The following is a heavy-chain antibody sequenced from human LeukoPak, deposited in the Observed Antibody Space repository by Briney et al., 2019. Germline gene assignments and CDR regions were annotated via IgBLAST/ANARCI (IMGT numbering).Heavy chain of an antibody. CDR2: INYDGSST. V-gene: IGHV3-74*01. J-gene: IGHJ4*02. Sequence: GGSLRLSCAASGFNFNNYWLHWVRQAQGTGLVSVSRINYDGSSTTYADSVKCRFTISRDNAKNPLYLRMNSLRACGTALYYCARVSYYFASGSLAIYYCDYWGQGTLATFSS. CDR3: ARVSYYFASGSLAIYYCDY. D-gene: IGHD3-10*01. CDR1: GFNFNNYW.